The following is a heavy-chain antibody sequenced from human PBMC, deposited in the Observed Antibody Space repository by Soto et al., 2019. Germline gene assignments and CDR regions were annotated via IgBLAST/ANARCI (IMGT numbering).Heavy chain of an antibody. D-gene: IGHD1-26*01. CDR2: TYYRTRWYY. Sequence: SQTLSLTCVISGASVSSNSAAWNWIRQSPSRGLEWLGRTYYRTRWYYDYAVSARSRITVNPDTSKNKFSLQLTSVTPEDTAVYYCAGATSRYWYYMGVWGKGTTGTVAS. CDR1: GASVSSNSAA. J-gene: IGHJ6*03. V-gene: IGHV6-1*01. CDR3: AGATSRYWYYMGV.